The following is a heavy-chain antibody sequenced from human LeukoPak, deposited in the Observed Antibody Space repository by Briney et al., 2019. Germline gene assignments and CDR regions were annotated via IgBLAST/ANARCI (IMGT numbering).Heavy chain of an antibody. CDR1: GLIFDDYT. V-gene: IGHV3-69-1*01. CDR2: ISSSSYI. J-gene: IGHJ4*02. D-gene: IGHD6-19*01. Sequence: GGSLRLSCAASGLIFDDYTMNWVRQAPGKGLEWVSSISSSSYIYYADSVKGRFTISRDNAKNSLYLQMNSLRAEDTAVYYCAREGQWLATQYFDYWGQGTLVTVSS. CDR3: AREGQWLATQYFDY.